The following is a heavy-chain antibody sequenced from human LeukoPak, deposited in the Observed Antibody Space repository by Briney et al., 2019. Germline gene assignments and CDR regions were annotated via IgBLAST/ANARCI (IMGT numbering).Heavy chain of an antibody. J-gene: IGHJ4*02. D-gene: IGHD4-17*01. Sequence: PSEALSLTCTVSGGSISSSSYYGGWIRQPPGKGLEWIGSIYYSGSTYYNPSLKSRVTISVDTSKNQFSLKLSSVTAADTAVYYCARHSDYGDYEIDYWGQGTLVTVSS. CDR1: GGSISSSSYY. V-gene: IGHV4-39*01. CDR3: ARHSDYGDYEIDY. CDR2: IYYSGST.